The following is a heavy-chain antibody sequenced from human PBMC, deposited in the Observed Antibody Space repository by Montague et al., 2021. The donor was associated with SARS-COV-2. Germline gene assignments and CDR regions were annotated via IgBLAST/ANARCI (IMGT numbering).Heavy chain of an antibody. CDR1: GGSISNSNYY. Sequence: SETLSLTCTVPGGSISNSNYYWGWIRQPPGKGLEWVGSIYNSDNTYYNPSLESRLTMSVDTTKNQFSLKLRSVTAADAAVYHCARAWRYGDYSGVHFAPWGQGTLVTVSS. CDR3: ARAWRYGDYSGVHFAP. CDR2: IYNSDNT. V-gene: IGHV4-39*07. D-gene: IGHD4-17*01. J-gene: IGHJ5*02.